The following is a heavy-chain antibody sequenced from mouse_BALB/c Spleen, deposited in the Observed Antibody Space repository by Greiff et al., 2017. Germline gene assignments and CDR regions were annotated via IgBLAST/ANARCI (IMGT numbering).Heavy chain of an antibody. D-gene: IGHD1-2*01. CDR2: IWAGGST. CDR1: GFSLTSYG. V-gene: IGHV2-9*02. J-gene: IGHJ4*01. CDR3: ARDGLRLRYYAMDY. Sequence: VKLMESGPDLVAPSQSLSITCTVSGFSLTSYGVHWVRQPPGKGLEWLVVIWAGGSTNYNSALMSRLSISKDNSKSQVFLKMNSLQTDDTAMYYCARDGLRLRYYAMDYWGQGTSVTVSS.